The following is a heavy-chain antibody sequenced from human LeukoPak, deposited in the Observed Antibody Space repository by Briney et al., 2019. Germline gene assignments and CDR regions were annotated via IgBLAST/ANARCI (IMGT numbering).Heavy chain of an antibody. Sequence: SETLSLTCAVYGGSFSGYYWSWIRQPPGKGLEWIGEINHSGSTNYNPSLKSRVTISIDTSKNQFSLKLSSVTAADTAVYYCARGRVGATTRRVGLRYYFDYWGQGTLVTVSS. CDR2: INHSGST. J-gene: IGHJ4*02. D-gene: IGHD1-26*01. CDR1: GGSFSGYY. CDR3: ARGRVGATTRRVGLRYYFDY. V-gene: IGHV4-34*01.